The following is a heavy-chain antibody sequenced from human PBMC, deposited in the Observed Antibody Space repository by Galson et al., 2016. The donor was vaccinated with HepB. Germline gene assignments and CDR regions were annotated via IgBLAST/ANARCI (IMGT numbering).Heavy chain of an antibody. CDR1: GYSFSIYW. J-gene: IGHJ4*02. CDR3: ARGLGRTAYYFDY. Sequence: SGAEVKKPGESLKISCKGSGYSFSIYWIGWVRQMPGKGLEWMGIIYPGDSDTRYSPSFQGQVTVSADKSINTAYLQWSSLKASDTAMYYCARGLGRTAYYFDYWGQGTLVTVSS. V-gene: IGHV5-51*01. D-gene: IGHD3/OR15-3a*01. CDR2: IYPGDSDT.